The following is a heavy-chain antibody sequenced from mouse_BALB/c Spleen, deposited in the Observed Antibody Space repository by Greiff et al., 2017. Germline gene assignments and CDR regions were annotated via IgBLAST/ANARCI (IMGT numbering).Heavy chain of an antibody. V-gene: IGHV7-3*02. CDR2: IRNKANGYTT. J-gene: IGHJ2*01. Sequence: DVMLVESGGGLVQPGGSLRLSCATSGFTFTDYYMSWVRQPPGKALEWLGFIRNKANGYTTEYSASVKGRFTISRDNSQSILYLQMNTLRAEDSATYYCARDWYYFDYWGQGTTLTVSS. CDR1: GFTFTDYY. CDR3: ARDWYYFDY.